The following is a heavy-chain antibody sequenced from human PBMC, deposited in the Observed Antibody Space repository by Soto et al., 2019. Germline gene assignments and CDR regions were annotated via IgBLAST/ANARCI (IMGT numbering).Heavy chain of an antibody. CDR1: GFTFSSYA. V-gene: IGHV3-23*01. D-gene: IGHD3-22*01. CDR2: ISGSGGST. Sequence: GGSLRLSCAASGFTFSSYAMSWVRQAPGKGLEWVSAISGSGGSTYYADSVKGRFTISRDNSKNTLYLQMNSLRAEDTAVYYCAKVFWFLRGAPDAFVIWGKGPMLTVSS. J-gene: IGHJ3*02. CDR3: AKVFWFLRGAPDAFVI.